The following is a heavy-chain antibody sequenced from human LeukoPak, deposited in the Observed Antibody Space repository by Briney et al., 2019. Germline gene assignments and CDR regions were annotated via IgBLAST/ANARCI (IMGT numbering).Heavy chain of an antibody. V-gene: IGHV3-7*01. CDR2: IKLDGNEK. CDR3: ARETVAGIYYYYYMDV. Sequence: PGGSLRLSCVASGFTFSSYWMSWVRQAPGKGLEWVANIKLDGNEKYYVDSVKGRFTISRDNAKNSLYLQMNSLRAEDTAVYYCARETVAGIYYYYYMDVWGKGTTVTVSS. J-gene: IGHJ6*03. D-gene: IGHD6-19*01. CDR1: GFTFSSYW.